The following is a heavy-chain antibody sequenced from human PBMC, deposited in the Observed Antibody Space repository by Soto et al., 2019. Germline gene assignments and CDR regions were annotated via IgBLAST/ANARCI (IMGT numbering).Heavy chain of an antibody. CDR3: TTDGEYYDILTGYYNYFDY. V-gene: IGHV3-15*07. Sequence: GGSLRLSCAASGCTFSNAWMNWVRQAPGKGLEWVGRIKSKTDGGTTDYAAPVKGRFTISRDDSKNTLYLQMNSLKTEDTAVYYCTTDGEYYDILTGYYNYFDYWGQGTLVTVSS. CDR1: GCTFSNAW. CDR2: IKSKTDGGTT. D-gene: IGHD3-9*01. J-gene: IGHJ4*02.